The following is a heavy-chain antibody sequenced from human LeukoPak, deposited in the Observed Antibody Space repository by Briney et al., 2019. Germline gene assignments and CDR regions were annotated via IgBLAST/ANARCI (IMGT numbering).Heavy chain of an antibody. D-gene: IGHD3-10*01. J-gene: IGHJ4*02. CDR2: INHSGST. CDR1: GGSFSGYY. CDR3: ARRSRSSDFDY. V-gene: IGHV4-34*01. Sequence: SETLSLTCAVYGGSFSGYYWSWIRQPSGKGLEWIGEINHSGSTNYNPSLKSRVTISVDTSKNQFSLKLSSVSAADTAVYYCARRSRSSDFDYWGQGTLVTVSS.